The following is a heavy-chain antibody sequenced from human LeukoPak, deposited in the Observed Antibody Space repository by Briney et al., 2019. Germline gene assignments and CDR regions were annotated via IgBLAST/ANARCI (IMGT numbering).Heavy chain of an antibody. J-gene: IGHJ4*02. CDR1: GGFMGPYY. CDR2: HITSGGT. D-gene: IGHD1-26*01. V-gene: IGHV4-4*09. Sequence: SETMSLTCTLAGGFMGPYYWSWIRQTPKKLREWKGYHITSGGTNYKPHHKSRVTIAVDPSKNQFSLKRTSVTAADTAVYYCARQPFPLREDHFDFWGQGTLVTVSS. CDR3: ARQPFPLREDHFDF.